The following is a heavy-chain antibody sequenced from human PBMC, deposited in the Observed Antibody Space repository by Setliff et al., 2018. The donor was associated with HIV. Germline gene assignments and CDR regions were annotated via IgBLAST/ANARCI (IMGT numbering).Heavy chain of an antibody. CDR3: AREGVHHNFWSGYTYYYGLDV. Sequence: SLRLSCAAFGFSFSKYSMSWVRQAPGKGLEWVANIKEDGSATYYVESVRGRFTISRDNPNNLLYLQMDSLRGEDTAVYYCAREGVHHNFWSGYTYYYGLDVWGQGTTVTVSS. J-gene: IGHJ3*01. CDR2: IKEDGSAT. V-gene: IGHV3-7*01. CDR1: GFSFSKYS. D-gene: IGHD3-3*01.